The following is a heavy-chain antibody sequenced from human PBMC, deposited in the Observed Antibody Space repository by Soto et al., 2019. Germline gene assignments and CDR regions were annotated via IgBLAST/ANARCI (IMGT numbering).Heavy chain of an antibody. Sequence: ASVKVSCKASGYTFTSYDINWVRQATGQGLEWMGWMNPNSGNTGYAQKFQGRVTMTRNTSISTAYMELSSLRSEDTAVYYCARVGYDFWSGYYVRTYYYYMDVWGKGTTVTVSS. CDR2: MNPNSGNT. J-gene: IGHJ6*03. CDR1: GYTFTSYD. CDR3: ARVGYDFWSGYYVRTYYYYMDV. D-gene: IGHD3-3*01. V-gene: IGHV1-8*01.